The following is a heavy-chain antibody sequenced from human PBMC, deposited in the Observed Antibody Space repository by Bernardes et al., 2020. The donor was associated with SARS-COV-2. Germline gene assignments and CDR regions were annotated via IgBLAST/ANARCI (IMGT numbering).Heavy chain of an antibody. CDR2: INPNSGGT. Sequence: ASVKVSCKASGYTFTGYYIHWVRQAPGQGLEWMGWINPNSGGTTYAQKFQGRVTMTRDTSINTAYMELSSLRSDDTAVYYCALHPTNYDRYGMDVWGQGTTVTVSS. V-gene: IGHV1-2*02. CDR3: ALHPTNYDRYGMDV. J-gene: IGHJ6*02. D-gene: IGHD3-22*01. CDR1: GYTFTGYY.